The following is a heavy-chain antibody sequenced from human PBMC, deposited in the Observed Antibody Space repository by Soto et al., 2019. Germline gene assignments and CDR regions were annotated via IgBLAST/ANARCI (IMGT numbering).Heavy chain of an antibody. V-gene: IGHV1-18*01. J-gene: IGHJ5*02. D-gene: IGHD6-13*01. Sequence: GASVKVSCKASGYTFTSHGISWVRQAPGQGLEWMGWISVYNGNTNYVQKLQGRVTMTTDTSTSTAYMELRSLRSDDTAVYYCAREEYGSVWYLTRCFDHWGRGTLVTVSS. CDR1: GYTFTSHG. CDR2: ISVYNGNT. CDR3: AREEYGSVWYLTRCFDH.